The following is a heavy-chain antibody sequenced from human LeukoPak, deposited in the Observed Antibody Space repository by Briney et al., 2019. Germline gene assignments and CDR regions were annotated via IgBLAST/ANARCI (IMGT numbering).Heavy chain of an antibody. Sequence: SETLSLTCAVSGGSISSSNWWSWVRQPPGKGLEWIGSIYYSGSTYYNPSLKSRVTISVDTSKNQFSLKLSSVTAADTAVYYCARSPTDYDILTGYYFYYYYGMDVWGQGTTVTVSS. V-gene: IGHV4-4*02. CDR1: GGSISSSNW. D-gene: IGHD3-9*01. CDR3: ARSPTDYDILTGYYFYYYYGMDV. CDR2: IYYSGST. J-gene: IGHJ6*02.